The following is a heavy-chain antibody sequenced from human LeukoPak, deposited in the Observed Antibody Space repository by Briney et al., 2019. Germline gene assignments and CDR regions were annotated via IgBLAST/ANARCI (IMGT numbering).Heavy chain of an antibody. Sequence: GGSLRLSCTASGFTVSSNYMSWVRQAPGKGLEWVSVIYSGGSTYYADSVKGRFTISRDNSKNILYLQMNSLGAEDTAVYYCAREVVTAGPTRWYFDLWGRGTLVTVSS. CDR2: IYSGGST. J-gene: IGHJ2*01. CDR3: AREVVTAGPTRWYFDL. CDR1: GFTVSSNY. D-gene: IGHD2-21*02. V-gene: IGHV3-66*01.